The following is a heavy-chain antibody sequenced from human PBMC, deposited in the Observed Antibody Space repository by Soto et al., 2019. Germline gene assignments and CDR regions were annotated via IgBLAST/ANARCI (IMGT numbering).Heavy chain of an antibody. CDR1: GFTFSGSA. CDR3: TRDWPYSSSSYLSAYYYYGMDV. D-gene: IGHD6-6*01. V-gene: IGHV3-73*01. J-gene: IGHJ6*02. Sequence: GGSLRLSCAASGFTFSGSAMHWVRQASGKGLEWVGRIRSKANSYATAYAASVKGRFTTSRDDSKNTAYLQMNSLKTEDTAVYYCTRDWPYSSSSYLSAYYYYGMDVWGQGTTVTVSS. CDR2: IRSKANSYAT.